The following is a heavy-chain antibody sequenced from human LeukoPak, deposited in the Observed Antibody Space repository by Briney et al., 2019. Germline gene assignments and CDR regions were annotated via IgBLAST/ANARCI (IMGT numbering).Heavy chain of an antibody. D-gene: IGHD2-2*01. V-gene: IGHV4-59*01. Sequence: ASETLSLTCAVYGGSFSGYYWSWIRQPPGKGLEWIGYIYYSGSTNYNPSLKSRVTISVDTSKNQFSLKLSSVTAADTAVYYCARDGCSSTSCYYDDAFDIWGQGTMVTVSS. CDR2: IYYSGST. CDR3: ARDGCSSTSCYYDDAFDI. J-gene: IGHJ3*02. CDR1: GGSFSGYY.